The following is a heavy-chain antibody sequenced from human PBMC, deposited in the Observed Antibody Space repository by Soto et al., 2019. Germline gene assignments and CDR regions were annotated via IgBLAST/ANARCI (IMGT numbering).Heavy chain of an antibody. CDR1: GYSFTSYW. D-gene: IGHD2-15*01. J-gene: IGHJ6*02. CDR3: ARVLVLGYCSGGSCYAYGMDV. V-gene: IGHV5-51*01. CDR2: IYPGDSDT. Sequence: PGESLWISCKGSGYSFTSYWIGWVRQMPGKGLEWMGIIYPGDSDTRYSPSFQGQVTISADKSISTAYLQWSSLKASDTAMYYCARVLVLGYCSGGSCYAYGMDVWGQGTTVTVSS.